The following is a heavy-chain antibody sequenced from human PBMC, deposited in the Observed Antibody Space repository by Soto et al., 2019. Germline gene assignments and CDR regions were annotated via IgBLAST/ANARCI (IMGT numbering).Heavy chain of an antibody. J-gene: IGHJ4*02. Sequence: SETLSLTCTVSGGSISSSSYYWGWIRQPPGKGLEWIGSIYYSGSTYYNPSLKSRVTLSVDTSKNPFSLKLSSVTAADTAVYYCARRAAEGWLGTYYFDYWGQGTLVTVSS. D-gene: IGHD5-12*01. CDR3: ARRAAEGWLGTYYFDY. CDR2: IYYSGST. V-gene: IGHV4-39*01. CDR1: GGSISSSSYY.